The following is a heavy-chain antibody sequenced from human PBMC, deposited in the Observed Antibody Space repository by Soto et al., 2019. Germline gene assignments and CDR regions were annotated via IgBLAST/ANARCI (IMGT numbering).Heavy chain of an antibody. CDR2: LYYSGST. V-gene: IGHV4-39*07. CDR3: ARDRSQTWNYGFDYYYGMDV. J-gene: IGHJ6*02. D-gene: IGHD1-7*01. CDR1: GGSISSSSYY. Sequence: SETLSLTCTVSGGSISSSSYYWGWIRQPPGKGLEWIGSLYYSGSTNYTPSLKSRLTISVDTSENQFSLKLSSVTAPDTAVYYCARDRSQTWNYGFDYYYGMDVWGQGTTVTSP.